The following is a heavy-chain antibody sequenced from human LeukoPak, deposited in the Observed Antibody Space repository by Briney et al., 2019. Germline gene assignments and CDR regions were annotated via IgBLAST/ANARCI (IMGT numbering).Heavy chain of an antibody. CDR2: IYHSGST. CDR3: ARTYNWNHGRYYFEY. CDR1: GYSLSGAYY. D-gene: IGHD1-14*01. Sequence: PSETLSLTCAVSGYSLSGAYYWAWIRQPPGKGLEWLGSIYHSGSTYYNPSLKSRVTISVDTSKNQFSLKQSSVTAADTAVYYCARTYNWNHGRYYFEYWGQGTLVTVSS. V-gene: IGHV4-38-2*01. J-gene: IGHJ4*02.